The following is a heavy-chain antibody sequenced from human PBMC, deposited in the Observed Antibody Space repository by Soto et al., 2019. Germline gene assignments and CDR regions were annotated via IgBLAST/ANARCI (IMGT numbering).Heavy chain of an antibody. V-gene: IGHV4-39*01. CDR2: IYYSGST. J-gene: IGHJ4*02. Sequence: SQTLSLTCTVSGGSISSSSYYWGWIRQPPGKGLEWIGSIYYSGSTYYNPSLKSRVTISVDTSKNQFSLKLSSVTAADTAVYYCARHSRSSGWYQYFDYWGQGTLVTVSS. CDR3: ARHSRSSGWYQYFDY. D-gene: IGHD6-19*01. CDR1: GGSISSSSYY.